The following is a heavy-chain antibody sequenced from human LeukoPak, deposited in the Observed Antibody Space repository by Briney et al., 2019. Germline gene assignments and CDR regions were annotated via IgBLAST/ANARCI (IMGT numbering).Heavy chain of an antibody. CDR2: IFYSGST. CDR3: ARGAMVRGSGGWFDP. D-gene: IGHD3-10*01. J-gene: IGHJ5*02. V-gene: IGHV4-39*07. CDR1: GGSISTSNYY. Sequence: SETLSLTCTVSGGSISTSNYYWGWIRQPPGKGLEWIGNIFYSGSTYYSPSLRSRVTISLDTSRNQFSLKLNSVTAADTAVYYCARGAMVRGSGGWFDPWGQGTLVTVSS.